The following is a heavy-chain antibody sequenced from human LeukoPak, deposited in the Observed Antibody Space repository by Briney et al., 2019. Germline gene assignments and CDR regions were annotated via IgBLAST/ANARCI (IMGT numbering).Heavy chain of an antibody. D-gene: IGHD2-8*01. V-gene: IGHV3-21*04. J-gene: IGHJ3*02. CDR2: TGLSSSYI. CDR3: ARPIGVFDAFDM. Sequence: GGSLRLSCAASGFSLSIYDMVWVRQAPGKGLEWIASTGLSSSYIGYADSVKGRFTISRDDSENTLYLQMDSLRVEDTAVYYCARPIGVFDAFDMWGQGTMVTVSS. CDR1: GFSLSIYD.